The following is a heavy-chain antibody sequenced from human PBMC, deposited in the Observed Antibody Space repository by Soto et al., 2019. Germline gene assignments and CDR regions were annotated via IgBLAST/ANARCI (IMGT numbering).Heavy chain of an antibody. D-gene: IGHD3-10*01. V-gene: IGHV3-15*07. CDR3: TTSNYYVSGTYPQAPFDY. Sequence: EVHLLESGGGLVKPGGSLRLSCAASGFTFTNAWMTWIRQVPGKGLEWVGRIQSKTDGATTDHAAHVKGRFTISRDDSKDTLYLDMTSLTTEDTALYYCTTSNYYVSGTYPQAPFDYWGPGTLVTVSS. CDR2: IQSKTDGATT. J-gene: IGHJ4*02. CDR1: GFTFTNAW.